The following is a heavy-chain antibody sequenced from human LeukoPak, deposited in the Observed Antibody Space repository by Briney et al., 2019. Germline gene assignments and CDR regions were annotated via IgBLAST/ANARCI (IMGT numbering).Heavy chain of an antibody. Sequence: SETLSLTCSVSGGSVSSRSYYWSWIRQPPGTGLEWIGYIYYSGSTNYNPSLKSRVTISVDTSKNQFSLKVRSVTAADTAVYYCARVYYFWFDPWGQGTLVTVSS. V-gene: IGHV4-61*01. CDR1: GGSVSSRSYY. J-gene: IGHJ5*02. CDR2: IYYSGST. CDR3: ARVYYFWFDP. D-gene: IGHD2-8*01.